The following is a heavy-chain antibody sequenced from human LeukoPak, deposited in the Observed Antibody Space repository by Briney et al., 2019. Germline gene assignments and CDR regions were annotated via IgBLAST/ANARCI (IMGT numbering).Heavy chain of an antibody. CDR2: ISGSNGNT. V-gene: IGHV1-18*01. J-gene: IGHJ6*03. CDR3: ARDGSSWYSHYMDV. Sequence: ASVKVSCKASGYTFTRYGMSWVRQAPGQGLEWMGWISGSNGNTNYAQKLQGRVTMTTDTSTSTAYMELRSLRSDDTAVYYCARDGSSWYSHYMDVWGKGTTVTVSS. CDR1: GYTFTRYG. D-gene: IGHD6-13*01.